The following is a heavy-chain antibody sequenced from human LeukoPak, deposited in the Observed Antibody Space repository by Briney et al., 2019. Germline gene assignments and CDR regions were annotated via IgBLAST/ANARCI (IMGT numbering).Heavy chain of an antibody. CDR1: GYTFTSYY. D-gene: IGHD5-18*01. J-gene: IGHJ4*02. CDR3: AREGAVATARLSLDY. CDR2: INPNFGST. V-gene: IGHV1-46*01. Sequence: ASVKVSCKASGYTFTSYYIHWVRQAPGQGLEWMGIINPNFGSTSYAQKFQGRVTMTSDMSTSTVYMELSSLRFDDTAIYYCAREGAVATARLSLDYRGQGALVTVSS.